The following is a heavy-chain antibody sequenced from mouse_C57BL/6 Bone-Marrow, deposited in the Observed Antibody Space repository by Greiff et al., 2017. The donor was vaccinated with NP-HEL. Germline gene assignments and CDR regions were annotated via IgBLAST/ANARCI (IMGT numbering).Heavy chain of an antibody. D-gene: IGHD4-1*01. Sequence: QVQLQQPGAELVKPGASVKMSCKASGYTFTSYWITWVKQRPGQGLEWIGDIYPGSGSTNYNEKFKSKATLTVDTSSSTAYMQLSSLTSEDSAVYYCAREGAGTYYFDDWGQGTTLTVSS. CDR2: IYPGSGST. CDR3: AREGAGTYYFDD. CDR1: GYTFTSYW. V-gene: IGHV1-55*01. J-gene: IGHJ2*01.